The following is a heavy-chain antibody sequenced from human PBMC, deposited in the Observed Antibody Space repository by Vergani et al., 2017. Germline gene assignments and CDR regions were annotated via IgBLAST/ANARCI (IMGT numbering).Heavy chain of an antibody. CDR2: ISSSSSYI. CDR3: ARALALQAFSPGY. J-gene: IGHJ4*02. Sequence: EVQLVESGGGLVQPGGSLRLSCAASGFTFSSYSMNWVRQAPGKGLEWVSSISSSSSYIYYADSVKGRFTISRDNAKNSLYLQMNSLRADDTAVYYCARALALQAFSPGYWGQGTLVTVSS. V-gene: IGHV3-21*01. CDR1: GFTFSSYS.